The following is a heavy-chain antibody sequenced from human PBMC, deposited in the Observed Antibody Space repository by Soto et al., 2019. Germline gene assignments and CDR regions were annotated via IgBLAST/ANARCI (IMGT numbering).Heavy chain of an antibody. D-gene: IGHD2-21*02. V-gene: IGHV4-30-4*08. CDR3: AREDDGGDSLDV. CDR1: GASISSDYYH. Sequence: QVQLQQSGPGLVKPSKTLSLTCTVSGASISSDYYHWTWIRQSPGKGLERIGYIPHSGSILYNPSVKSRVTISVGTPKNQSSLRLTSVTAADTAVYFCAREDDGGDSLDVWGQGTTVTVSS. J-gene: IGHJ6*02. CDR2: IPHSGSI.